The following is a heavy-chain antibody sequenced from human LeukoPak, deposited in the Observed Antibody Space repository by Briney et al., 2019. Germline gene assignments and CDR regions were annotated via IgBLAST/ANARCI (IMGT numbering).Heavy chain of an antibody. CDR1: GYTFTGYY. CDR2: INPNSGGT. CDR3: SAEPLATFGFDY. D-gene: IGHD3-10*02. Sequence: ASVKVSCKVSGYTFTGYYMHWVRQAPGQGLEWMAWINPNSGGTNYAQKFQCRVTMTRDTSISTAYMELSRLRSDDTAVYYCSAEPLATFGFDYWGQGTLVTVSS. J-gene: IGHJ4*02. V-gene: IGHV1-2*02.